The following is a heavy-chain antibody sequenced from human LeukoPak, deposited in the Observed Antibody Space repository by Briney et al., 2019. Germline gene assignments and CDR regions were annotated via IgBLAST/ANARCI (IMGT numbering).Heavy chain of an antibody. Sequence: GGSLRLSCAASGFTLSSYGMHWVRQAPGKGLEWVAFIRYDGSNKYYADSVKGRFTISRDNSKNTLYLQMNSLRAEDTAVYYCAKDWYCSSTSCGEEIWGQGTLVTVSS. V-gene: IGHV3-30*02. D-gene: IGHD2-2*01. CDR2: IRYDGSNK. CDR3: AKDWYCSSTSCGEEI. CDR1: GFTLSSYG. J-gene: IGHJ4*02.